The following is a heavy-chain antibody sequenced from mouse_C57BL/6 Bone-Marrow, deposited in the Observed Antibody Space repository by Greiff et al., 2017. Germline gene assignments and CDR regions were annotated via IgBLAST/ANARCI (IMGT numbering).Heavy chain of an antibody. V-gene: IGHV1-81*01. J-gene: IGHJ1*03. Sequence: QVQLQQSGAELARPGASVKLSCKASGYTFTSYGIRWVKQRTGQGLEWIGEIYPRSGNTYYNEKFKGKATLTADKSSSTAYMELRSLTSVDSAVYFCARRYYYGSSPWYFDVWGTGTTVTVSS. CDR2: IYPRSGNT. CDR1: GYTFTSYG. CDR3: ARRYYYGSSPWYFDV. D-gene: IGHD1-1*01.